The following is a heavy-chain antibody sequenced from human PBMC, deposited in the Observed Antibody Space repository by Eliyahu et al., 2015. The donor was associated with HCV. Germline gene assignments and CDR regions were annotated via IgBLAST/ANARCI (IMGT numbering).Heavy chain of an antibody. J-gene: IGHJ3*02. D-gene: IGHD2-15*01. CDR3: ARDXGVVVAXTSAAFDI. Sequence: LEWMGXIIPIFGTAXYAQKFQGRVTITADESTSTAYMELSSLRSEDTAVYXXARDXGVVVAXTSAAFDIWGQGTMVTVSS. V-gene: IGHV1-69*01. CDR2: IIPIFGTA.